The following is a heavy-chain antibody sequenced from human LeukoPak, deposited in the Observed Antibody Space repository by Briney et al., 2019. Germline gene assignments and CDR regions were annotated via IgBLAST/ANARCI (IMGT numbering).Heavy chain of an antibody. V-gene: IGHV1-8*03. D-gene: IGHD6-19*01. CDR2: MNPNSGNT. CDR3: AKGPDSSGWYSLYFDY. Sequence: ASVKVSCKASGYTFTSYDINWVRQATGQGLEWMGWMNPNSGNTGYAQKFQGRVTITRNTSISTAYMELSSLRSEDTAVYYCAKGPDSSGWYSLYFDYWGQGTLVTVSS. CDR1: GYTFTSYD. J-gene: IGHJ4*02.